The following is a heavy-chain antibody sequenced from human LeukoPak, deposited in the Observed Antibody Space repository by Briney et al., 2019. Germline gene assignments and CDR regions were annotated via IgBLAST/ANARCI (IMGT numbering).Heavy chain of an antibody. CDR1: GYSISNGYY. Sequence: ETLSLTCTVSGYSISNGYYWGWIRQPPGKGLEWVANIKQDGSEKYYVDSVKGRFTISRDNAKNSLYLQMNSLRAEDTAVYYCARVRQWLTTDYWGQGILVTVSS. CDR2: IKQDGSEK. CDR3: ARVRQWLTTDY. V-gene: IGHV3-7*01. J-gene: IGHJ4*02. D-gene: IGHD6-19*01.